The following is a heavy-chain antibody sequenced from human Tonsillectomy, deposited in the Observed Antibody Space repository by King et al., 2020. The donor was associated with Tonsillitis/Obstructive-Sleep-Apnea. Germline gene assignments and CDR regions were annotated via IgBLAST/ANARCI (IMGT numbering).Heavy chain of an antibody. V-gene: IGHV3-7*03. Sequence: VQLVESGGGLVQPGGSLRLSCAASGFTFSSYWMSWVRQAPGKGLEWVANIKQDGSEKYYVDSVKGRFTISRDNAKNSLYLQMNSLRAEDTAVYYCARTLGTTAMDFYFDYWGQGTLVTVSS. CDR3: ARTLGTTAMDFYFDY. J-gene: IGHJ4*02. CDR1: GFTFSSYW. CDR2: IKQDGSEK. D-gene: IGHD5-18*01.